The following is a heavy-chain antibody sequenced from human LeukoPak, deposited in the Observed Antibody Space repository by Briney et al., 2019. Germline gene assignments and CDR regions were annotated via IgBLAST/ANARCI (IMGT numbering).Heavy chain of an antibody. CDR3: ARASGSYRCWFDP. J-gene: IGHJ5*02. D-gene: IGHD3-16*02. CDR1: GYTFTGYS. V-gene: IGHV1-2*06. Sequence: ASVKVSCKASGYTFTGYSMHWVRQAPGQGLEWMGRINPNSGGTNYAQKFQGRVTMTRDTSISTAYMELSRLRSDDTAVYYCARASGSYRCWFDPWGQGTLVTVSS. CDR2: INPNSGGT.